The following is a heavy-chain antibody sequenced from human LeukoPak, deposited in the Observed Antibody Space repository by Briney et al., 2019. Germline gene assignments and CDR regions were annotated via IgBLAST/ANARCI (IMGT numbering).Heavy chain of an antibody. CDR2: ISSSSSYT. CDR3: ARERARRGEVSVDY. Sequence: GGSLRLSCAASGFTFSDYYMSWIRQAPGKGLEWVSYISSSSSYTNYADSVKGRFTISRDNAKNSLYLQMNSLRAEDTAVYYCARERARRGEVSVDYWGQGTLVTVSS. D-gene: IGHD3-10*01. V-gene: IGHV3-11*06. CDR1: GFTFSDYY. J-gene: IGHJ4*02.